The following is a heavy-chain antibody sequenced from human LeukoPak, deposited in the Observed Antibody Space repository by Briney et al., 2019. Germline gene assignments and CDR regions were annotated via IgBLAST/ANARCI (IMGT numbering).Heavy chain of an antibody. V-gene: IGHV3-7*03. CDR1: GFTFSSYW. J-gene: IGHJ4*02. CDR3: ARGSGVVRGAKGRCFDY. Sequence: GGSLRLSCAASGFTFSSYWMSWVRQAPGKGLEWVANIKQDGSEKYYVDSVKGRFTISRDNAKNSLYLQMNSLRAEDTAVYYCARGSGVVRGAKGRCFDYWGQGTLVTVSS. CDR2: IKQDGSEK. D-gene: IGHD3-10*01.